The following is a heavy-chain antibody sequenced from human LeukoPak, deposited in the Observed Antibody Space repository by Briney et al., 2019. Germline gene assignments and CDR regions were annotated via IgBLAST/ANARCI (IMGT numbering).Heavy chain of an antibody. CDR3: ARDSGSYCFDY. V-gene: IGHV1-46*01. J-gene: IGHJ4*02. Sequence: ASVKVSCKASGYTFTSYYMHWVRQAPGQGLEWMGIINPGGGSTSYAQKFQGRVTMTRDTSISTAYMELSRLRSDDTAVYYCARDSGSYCFDYWGQGTLVTVSS. D-gene: IGHD1-26*01. CDR2: INPGGGST. CDR1: GYTFTSYY.